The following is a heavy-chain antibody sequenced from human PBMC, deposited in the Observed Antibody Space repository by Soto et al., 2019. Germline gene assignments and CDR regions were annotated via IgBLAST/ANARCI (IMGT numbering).Heavy chain of an antibody. CDR2: ISAYNGNT. D-gene: IGHD6-6*01. V-gene: IGHV1-18*01. CDR1: GYTFTSYG. Sequence: QVQLVQSGAEVKKPGASVKVSCKTSGYTFTSYGISWVRQAPGQGLEWMGWISAYNGNTNYAQKIQGRDTMTTDTYTSTAYMELRSLRADDTAVYYCAREQGMSIAARPGGYWGQGTLVTVSS. CDR3: AREQGMSIAARPGGY. J-gene: IGHJ4*02.